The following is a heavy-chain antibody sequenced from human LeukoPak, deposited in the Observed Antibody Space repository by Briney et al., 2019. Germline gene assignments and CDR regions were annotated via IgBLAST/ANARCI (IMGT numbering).Heavy chain of an antibody. CDR1: GYTFTSYD. CDR3: ARVVVITGAFDI. J-gene: IGHJ3*02. Sequence: WASVKVSCKASGYTFTSYDINWVRQATGQGLEWMGIINPSGGSTSYAQKFQGRVTMTRDTSTSTVYMELSSLRSEDTAVYYCARVVVITGAFDIWGQGTMVTVSS. CDR2: INPSGGST. V-gene: IGHV1-46*01. D-gene: IGHD3-22*01.